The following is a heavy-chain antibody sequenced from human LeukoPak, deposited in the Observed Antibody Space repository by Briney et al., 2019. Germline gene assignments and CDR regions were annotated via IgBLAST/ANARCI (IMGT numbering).Heavy chain of an antibody. CDR3: ARVGNRGYSGYDNYGMDV. Sequence: GASVKVSCKASGGTFSSYAISWVRQAPGQGLEWMGRIIPILGIANYAQKFQGRVTITADKSTSTAYMELSSLRSEDTAVYYCARVGNRGYSGYDNYGMDVWGQGTTVTVSS. J-gene: IGHJ6*02. CDR2: IIPILGIA. V-gene: IGHV1-69*04. D-gene: IGHD5-12*01. CDR1: GGTFSSYA.